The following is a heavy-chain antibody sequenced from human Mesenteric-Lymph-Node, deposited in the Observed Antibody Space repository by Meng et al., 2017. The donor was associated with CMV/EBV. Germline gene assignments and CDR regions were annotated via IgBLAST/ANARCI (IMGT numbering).Heavy chain of an antibody. J-gene: IGHJ3*02. CDR1: GFTFSSYS. D-gene: IGHD5-24*01. CDR3: ARGLRRWLQLDAFDI. V-gene: IGHV3-48*01. Sequence: GESLKISCAASGFTFSSYSMNWVRQAPGKGLEWVSYISSSGSTIYYADSVKGRFTISRDNSKNTLYLQMNSLRAEDTAVYYCARGLRRWLQLDAFDIWGQGTMVTVSS. CDR2: ISSSGSTI.